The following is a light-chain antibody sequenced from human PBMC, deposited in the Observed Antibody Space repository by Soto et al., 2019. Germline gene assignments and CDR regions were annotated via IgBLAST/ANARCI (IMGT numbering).Light chain of an antibody. CDR1: KLGDKY. CDR2: QDS. Sequence: SYELTQPPSVSVSPGQTASITCSGDKLGDKYACWYQQKPGQSPVLVIYQDSKRPSGIPERFSGSNSGNTATLTISGTQAMDEADYYCQAWDSSTALVFGGGTKPIVL. CDR3: QAWDSSTALV. V-gene: IGLV3-1*01. J-gene: IGLJ2*01.